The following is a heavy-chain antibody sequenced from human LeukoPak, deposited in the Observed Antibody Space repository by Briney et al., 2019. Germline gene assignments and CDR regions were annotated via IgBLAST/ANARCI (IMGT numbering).Heavy chain of an antibody. CDR1: GFTFSDYY. J-gene: IGHJ4*02. V-gene: IGHV4-34*01. CDR2: INHSGST. CDR3: ARGRLADY. Sequence: LRLSCAASGFTFSDYYMSWIRQAPGKGLEWIGEINHSGSTNYNPSLKSRVTISVDTSKNQFSLKLSSVTAADTAVYYCARGRLADYWGQGTLVTVSS.